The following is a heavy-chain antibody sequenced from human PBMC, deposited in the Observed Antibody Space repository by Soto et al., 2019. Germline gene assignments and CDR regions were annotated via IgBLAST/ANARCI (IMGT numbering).Heavy chain of an antibody. CDR3: ARDANYYFDY. CDR2: IWYDGNNK. Sequence: GGSLRLSCAASGFTFSNYVMHWVRQAPGKGLEWVALIWYDGNNKHYAESVKGRFIISRDNSRNMVYLQMNSLRAEDTAVYYCARDANYYFDYWGQGTLVTVSS. J-gene: IGHJ4*02. V-gene: IGHV3-33*01. CDR1: GFTFSNYV.